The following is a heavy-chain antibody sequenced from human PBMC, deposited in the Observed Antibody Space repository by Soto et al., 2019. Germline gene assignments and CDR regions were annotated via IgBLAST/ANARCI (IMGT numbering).Heavy chain of an antibody. J-gene: IGHJ4*02. V-gene: IGHV1-18*01. CDR2: ISAYNGNT. CDR3: ARPCYYDSSGYYYVAHYFDY. D-gene: IGHD3-22*01. Sequence: QVQLVQSGAEVKKPGASVKVSCKASGYTFTSYGISWVRQAPGQGLEWMGWISAYNGNTNYAQKLQGRVTMTTDTSTSTAYMELRSLRSDDTAVYYCARPCYYDSSGYYYVAHYFDYWGQGTLVTVSS. CDR1: GYTFTSYG.